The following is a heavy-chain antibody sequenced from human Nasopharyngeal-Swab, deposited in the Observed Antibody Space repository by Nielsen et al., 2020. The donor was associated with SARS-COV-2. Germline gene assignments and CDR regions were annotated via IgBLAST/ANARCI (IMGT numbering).Heavy chain of an antibody. V-gene: IGHV3-30*03. CDR3: ARAGYSSSWYL. J-gene: IGHJ5*02. D-gene: IGHD6-13*01. CDR1: GFTFSSYG. Sequence: GGSLRLSCVASGFTFSSYGMHWVRQAPGKGLEWMAVISYDGSNQYYADSVKGRFTISRDNSKHTLYLQVNSLRAEDTAVYYCARAGYSSSWYLWGQGTLVTVSS. CDR2: ISYDGSNQ.